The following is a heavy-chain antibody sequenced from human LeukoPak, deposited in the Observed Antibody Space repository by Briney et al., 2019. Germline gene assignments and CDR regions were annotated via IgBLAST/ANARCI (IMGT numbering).Heavy chain of an antibody. V-gene: IGHV1-18*01. CDR2: ISAYNGNT. J-gene: IGHJ4*02. CDR3: ARGGDTYCGGDCYPYYFDY. Sequence: ASVKVCCKASGYTFTSYGISWVRQAPGQGLEWMGWISAYNGNTNYAQKLQGRVTMTTDTSTSTAYMELRSLRSDDTAVYYCARGGDTYCGGDCYPYYFDYWGQGTLVTVSS. CDR1: GYTFTSYG. D-gene: IGHD2-21*02.